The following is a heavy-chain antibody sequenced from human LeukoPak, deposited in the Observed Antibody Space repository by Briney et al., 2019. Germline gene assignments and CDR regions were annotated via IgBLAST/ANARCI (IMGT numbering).Heavy chain of an antibody. J-gene: IGHJ6*03. Sequence: PGGSLRLSCAASGFTFSSYSMNWVRQAPGKGLEWVSSISSSSSYIYYADSVKGRFTISRDNAKNSLYLQMNSLRAGDTAVYYCARAMTTVTYYYMDVWGKGTTVTVSS. D-gene: IGHD4-11*01. V-gene: IGHV3-21*01. CDR2: ISSSSSYI. CDR1: GFTFSSYS. CDR3: ARAMTTVTYYYMDV.